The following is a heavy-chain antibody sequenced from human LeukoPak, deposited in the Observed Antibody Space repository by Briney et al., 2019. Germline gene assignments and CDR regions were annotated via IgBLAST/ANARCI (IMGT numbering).Heavy chain of an antibody. J-gene: IGHJ4*02. CDR2: IYYSGST. D-gene: IGHD2-2*03. CDR1: GGSISSYY. V-gene: IGHV4-59*08. CDR3: ARHEDGYCSSTSCYGN. Sequence: SSETLSLTCTVFGGSISSYYWSWIRQPPGKGLEWIGYIYYSGSTKYNPSLKSRVTISVDTSKNQFSLKLSSVTAADTAVYYCARHEDGYCSSTSCYGNWGQGTLVTVSS.